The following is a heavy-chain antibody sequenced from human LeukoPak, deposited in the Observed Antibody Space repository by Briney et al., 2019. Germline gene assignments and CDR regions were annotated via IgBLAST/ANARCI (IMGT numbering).Heavy chain of an antibody. V-gene: IGHV3-74*01. D-gene: IGHD3-22*01. CDR2: INSDGSSI. CDR1: GFSFSSYW. J-gene: IGHJ6*02. CDR3: ARSHYYDSSGSFNFNYGLDV. Sequence: PGGSLRLSCVASGFSFSSYWMHWVRQAPGKGPVWVSRINSDGSSIRYANPVKGRFTISRDNANNTLDLQMNSLRAEDTAVYYCARSHYYDSSGSFNFNYGLDVWGQGTTVIVSS.